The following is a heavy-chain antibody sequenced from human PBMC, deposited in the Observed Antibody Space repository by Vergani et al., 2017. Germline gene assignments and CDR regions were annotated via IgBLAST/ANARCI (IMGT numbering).Heavy chain of an antibody. CDR1: GDSISSNNC. CDR3: ARHRGDYDRGGMDV. D-gene: IGHD4-17*01. V-gene: IGHV4-4*03. CDR2: ICHTEDT. J-gene: IGHJ6*02. Sequence: QVQLQESGPGLVKPPGTLSLTCAVSGDSISSNNCWTWVRQPPGKGLEWIGEICHTEDTKYSPSLKSRVTISVDTSKNQFSLKLSSVTAADTAVYYCARHRGDYDRGGMDVWGQGTTVTVSS.